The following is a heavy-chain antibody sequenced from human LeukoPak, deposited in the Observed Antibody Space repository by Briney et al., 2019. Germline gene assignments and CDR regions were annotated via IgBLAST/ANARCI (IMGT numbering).Heavy chain of an antibody. CDR2: ISGSGGST. Sequence: GGSLRLSCAASGFTFSSYAMSWVRQAPGKGLEWVSAISGSGGSTYYADSVKGRFTISRDHSKNTLYLQMNSLGPEDTAVYYCARERSLTYYYDSSGYPDYWGQGTLLTVSS. J-gene: IGHJ4*02. V-gene: IGHV3-23*01. D-gene: IGHD3-22*01. CDR3: ARERSLTYYYDSSGYPDY. CDR1: GFTFSSYA.